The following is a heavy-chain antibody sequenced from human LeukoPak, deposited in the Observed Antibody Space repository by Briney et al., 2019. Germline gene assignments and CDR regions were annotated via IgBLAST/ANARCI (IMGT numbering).Heavy chain of an antibody. CDR3: AKRVDFTGTDCYYFDY. CDR2: ISYDGKNK. D-gene: IGHD2-21*02. J-gene: IGHJ4*02. CDR1: GFTFSNYG. V-gene: IGHV3-30*18. Sequence: GGSLRLSCAASGFTFSNYGIHWVRQAPGKGLEWVAAISYDGKNKHYTDSVKGRFTLSRDNSKNTLYLQMTSLRGDDTAVYYCAKRVDFTGTDCYYFDYWGQGTSVTVSS.